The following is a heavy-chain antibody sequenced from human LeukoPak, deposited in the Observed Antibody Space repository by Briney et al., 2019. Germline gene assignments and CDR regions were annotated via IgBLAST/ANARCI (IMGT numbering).Heavy chain of an antibody. Sequence: GVSVKVSCKASGGTFSSYAISWVRQAPGQGLEWMGGIIPIFGTANYAQKFQGRVTMTRDTSTSTVYMELSSLRSEDTAVYYCARDKTPSLRLGELSFHQPSYYFDYWGQGTLVTVSS. CDR1: GGTFSSYA. CDR2: IIPIFGTA. D-gene: IGHD3-16*02. J-gene: IGHJ4*02. CDR3: ARDKTPSLRLGELSFHQPSYYFDY. V-gene: IGHV1-69*05.